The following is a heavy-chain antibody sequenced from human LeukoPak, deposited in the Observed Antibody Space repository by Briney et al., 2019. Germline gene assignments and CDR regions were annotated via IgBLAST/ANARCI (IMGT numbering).Heavy chain of an antibody. CDR1: GFRFGDYG. CDR3: TRLDLLWFGEVEDAIEVPDY. Sequence: GRSLRLSCTGSGFRFGDYGLNWVRQAPGKGLEWVGFSGSKAYGGKTEYAASVKGRFSVSRDDSNSIAYLQMNSLKTEDTAVYYCTRLDLLWFGEVEDAIEVPDYWGQGTLVT. J-gene: IGHJ4*02. D-gene: IGHD3-10*01. V-gene: IGHV3-49*04. CDR2: SGSKAYGGKT.